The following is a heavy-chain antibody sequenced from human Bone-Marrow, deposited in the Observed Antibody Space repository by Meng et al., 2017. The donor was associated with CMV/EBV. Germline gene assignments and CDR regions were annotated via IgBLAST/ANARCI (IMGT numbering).Heavy chain of an antibody. CDR1: GGYVSSGSYY. J-gene: IGHJ2*01. V-gene: IGHV4-61*01. CDR3: ASSPLLLWFGEAWYFDL. D-gene: IGHD3-10*01. CDR2: IYYSGST. Sequence: SETLSLTCTVSGGYVSSGSYYWSWIRQPPGKGLEWIGYIYYSGSTNYNPSLKSRVTISVDTSKNQFSLKLSSVTAADTAVYYCASSPLLLWFGEAWYFDLWGRGTLVTVSS.